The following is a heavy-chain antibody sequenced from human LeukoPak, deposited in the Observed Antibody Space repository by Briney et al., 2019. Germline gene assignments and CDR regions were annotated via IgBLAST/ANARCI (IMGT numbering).Heavy chain of an antibody. CDR1: GFTFSSYW. D-gene: IGHD1-1*01. CDR3: ARVRKRVYYYYGMDV. Sequence: GGSLRLSCAASGFTFSSYWMHWVRQAPGKGLVWVSRINSDGSSTSYADSVKGRFTISRDNAKNTLYLQMNSLRAEDTAVYYCARVRKRVYYYYGMDVWGQGTTVTASS. J-gene: IGHJ6*02. V-gene: IGHV3-74*01. CDR2: INSDGSST.